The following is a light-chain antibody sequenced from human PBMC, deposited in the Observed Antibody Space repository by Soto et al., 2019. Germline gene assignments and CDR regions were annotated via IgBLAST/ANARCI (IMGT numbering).Light chain of an antibody. Sequence: QSALTQPASVSGSPGQSITISCSGTSTDIGNSNYVSWYQQHPGKTPKLIIYEVTKRPSGTSTRFSGSKSGFAAYLSISGRLPEDDADYYCSSSSFTSDLVFGTGTKLTVL. CDR1: STDIGNSNY. J-gene: IGLJ1*01. CDR2: EVT. V-gene: IGLV2-14*01. CDR3: SSSSFTSDLV.